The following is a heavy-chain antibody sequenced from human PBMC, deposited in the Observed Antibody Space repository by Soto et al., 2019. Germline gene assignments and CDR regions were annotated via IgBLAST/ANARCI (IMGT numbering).Heavy chain of an antibody. J-gene: IGHJ3*02. CDR1: GGSTSSGGYY. CDR3: ARDWSNYYDSSGYYGDAFDI. CDR2: IYYSGST. D-gene: IGHD3-22*01. V-gene: IGHV4-31*03. Sequence: KPSETLSLTCTVSGGSTSSGGYYWSWICQHPGKGLEWIGYIYYSGSTYYNPSLKSRVTISVDTSKNQFSLKLSSVTAADTAVYYCARDWSNYYDSSGYYGDAFDIWGQGTMVTVSS.